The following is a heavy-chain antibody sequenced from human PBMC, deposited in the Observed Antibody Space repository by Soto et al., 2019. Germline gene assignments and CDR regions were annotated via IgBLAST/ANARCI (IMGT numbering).Heavy chain of an antibody. D-gene: IGHD4-4*01. V-gene: IGHV3-66*01. Sequence: EVQLVESGGGLVQPGGSLRLSCAASGFTVSSNYMSWVRQAPGKGLEWVSIIYSSSGTYYADSVKGRFTISRDNSRNTLYLQILSLRAEDTAVYYCAYSTALARFDYWGQGTLVTVSS. CDR3: AYSTALARFDY. CDR1: GFTVSSNY. CDR2: IYSSSGT. J-gene: IGHJ4*02.